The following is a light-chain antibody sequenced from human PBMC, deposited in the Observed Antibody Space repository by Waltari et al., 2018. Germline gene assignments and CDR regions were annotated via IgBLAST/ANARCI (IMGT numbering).Light chain of an antibody. CDR3: QAWDRNTYVV. J-gene: IGLJ2*01. V-gene: IGLV3-1*01. Sequence: SYEVTQPPSVSVSPGQTASITCSGDKLEDKYVCWYQQKPGQSPMLVLHQDNKRPSGIPERFSGFNSENTATLTISETQALDEADYYCQAWDRNTYVVFGGGTKLTVL. CDR1: KLEDKY. CDR2: QDN.